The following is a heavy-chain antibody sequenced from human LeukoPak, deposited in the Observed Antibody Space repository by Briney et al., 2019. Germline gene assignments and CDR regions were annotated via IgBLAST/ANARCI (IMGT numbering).Heavy chain of an antibody. CDR2: TYSGGST. Sequence: GGSLRLSCAASGFTVSSNYMSWVRQAPGKGLEWVSVTYSGGSTYYADSVKGRFTISRDNSKNTLHLQMNSLRAEDTAVYYCARDHYDILTGYVPIGNWGQGILVTVSS. J-gene: IGHJ4*02. CDR1: GFTVSSNY. V-gene: IGHV3-66*01. CDR3: ARDHYDILTGYVPIGN. D-gene: IGHD3-9*01.